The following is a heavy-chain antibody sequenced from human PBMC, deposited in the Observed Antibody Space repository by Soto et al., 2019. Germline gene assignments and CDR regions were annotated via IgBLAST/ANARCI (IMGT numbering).Heavy chain of an antibody. CDR2: IYSGGST. CDR1: GFTVSSNY. D-gene: IGHD6-13*01. J-gene: IGHJ4*02. CDR3: ARSIAAAGRSALDY. Sequence: GGSLRLSCAASGFTVSSNYMSWVRQAPGKGLEWVSVIYSGGSTYYADSVKGRFTISRHNSKNTLYLQMNSLRAEDTAVYYCARSIAAAGRSALDYWGQGTLVTVSS. V-gene: IGHV3-53*04.